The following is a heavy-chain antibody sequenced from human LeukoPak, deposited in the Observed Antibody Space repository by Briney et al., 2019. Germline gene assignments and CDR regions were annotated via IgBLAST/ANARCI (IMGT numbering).Heavy chain of an antibody. V-gene: IGHV4-31*03. CDR1: GGSISSGGYY. CDR3: ARGVGGGYCSSTSCQVDAFDI. J-gene: IGHJ3*02. Sequence: SETLSLTCTVSGGSISSGGYYWSWIRQHPGKGLEWIGYIYYSGSTYYNPYLMSRVTISVGTSKNQLSLKLSSVTAADTAVDYCARGVGGGYCSSTSCQVDAFDIWGQGTMVTVSS. CDR2: IYYSGST. D-gene: IGHD2-2*01.